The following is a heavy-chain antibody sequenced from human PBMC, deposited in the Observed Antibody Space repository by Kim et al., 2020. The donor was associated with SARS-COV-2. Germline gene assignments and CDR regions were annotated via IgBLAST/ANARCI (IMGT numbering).Heavy chain of an antibody. V-gene: IGHV1-2*02. CDR3: ARVVVVPAAMDGAFDI. D-gene: IGHD2-2*01. Sequence: ASVKVSCKASGYTFTGYYMHWVRQAPGQGLEWMGWINPNSGGTNYAQKFQGRVTMTRDTSISTAYMELSRLRSDDTAVYYCARVVVVPAAMDGAFDIWGQGTMVTVSS. CDR1: GYTFTGYY. J-gene: IGHJ3*02. CDR2: INPNSGGT.